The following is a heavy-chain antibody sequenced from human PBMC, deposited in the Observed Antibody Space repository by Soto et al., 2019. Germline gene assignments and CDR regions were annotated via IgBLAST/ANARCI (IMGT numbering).Heavy chain of an antibody. Sequence: QVQLVESGGGVVQPGRSLRLSCAASGFTFSSYAMHWVRQAPGTGLEWVAVISYDGSNKYYADSVKGRFTISRDNSKNTLYLQMNSLRAEDTAVYYCARDRDFWDSSSWGGAFDIWGQGTMVTVSS. CDR1: GFTFSSYA. V-gene: IGHV3-30-3*01. J-gene: IGHJ3*02. CDR2: ISYDGSNK. D-gene: IGHD6-13*01. CDR3: ARDRDFWDSSSWGGAFDI.